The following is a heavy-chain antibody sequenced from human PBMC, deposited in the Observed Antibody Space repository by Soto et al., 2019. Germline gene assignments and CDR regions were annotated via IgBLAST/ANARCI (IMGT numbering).Heavy chain of an antibody. CDR1: GGTFSSYA. Sequence: GASGKVSCKASGGTFSSYAISWVRQAPGHRLEWMGGIIHIFSTANYAKKFQDRVTITEEESTSTAYMELSSLRYEDTAVYYCARGLAVAGLRVDYWGEGTLVTVS. D-gene: IGHD6-19*01. V-gene: IGHV1-69*13. J-gene: IGHJ4*02. CDR3: ARGLAVAGLRVDY. CDR2: IIHIFSTA.